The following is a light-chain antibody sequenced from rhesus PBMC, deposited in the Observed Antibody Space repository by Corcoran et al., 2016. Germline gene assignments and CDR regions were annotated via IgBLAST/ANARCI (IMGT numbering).Light chain of an antibody. Sequence: DIQMTQSPSSLSASVGDRVTITCQASQGISNWLAWYQQKPGKAPKLLIYAASSLQSGVPSRFSGSGSGTEFTLTISSLQPEAFATYYCQQHNSNPPTFGQGTKVEIK. CDR3: QQHNSNPPT. V-gene: IGKV1-33*02. CDR1: QGISNW. CDR2: AAS. J-gene: IGKJ1*01.